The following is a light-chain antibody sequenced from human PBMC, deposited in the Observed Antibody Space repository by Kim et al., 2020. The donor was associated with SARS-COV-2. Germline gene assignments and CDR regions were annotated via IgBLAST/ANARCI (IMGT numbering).Light chain of an antibody. V-gene: IGLV1-40*01. CDR1: SSNIGAGYD. J-gene: IGLJ3*02. CDR3: QSYDSSLSGV. CDR2: GNS. Sequence: GQRVTISCTGSSSNIGAGYDVHWYQRLPGTAPKLLIYGNSNRPSGVPDRFSGSKSGTSASLAITGLQAEDEADYYCQSYDSSLSGVFGGGTQLTVL.